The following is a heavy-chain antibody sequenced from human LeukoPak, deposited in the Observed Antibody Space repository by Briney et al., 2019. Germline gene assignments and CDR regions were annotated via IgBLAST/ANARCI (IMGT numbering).Heavy chain of an antibody. D-gene: IGHD2-2*01. CDR3: ATAEYCSSTSCRAFDY. CDR2: FDPEDGET. Sequence: ASVKVSCKVSGYTLTELSMHWLRQAPGKGLEWMGGFDPEDGETIYAQKFQGRVTMTEDTSTDTAYMELSSLRSEDTAVYYCATAEYCSSTSCRAFDYWGQGTLVTVSS. V-gene: IGHV1-24*01. CDR1: GYTLTELS. J-gene: IGHJ4*02.